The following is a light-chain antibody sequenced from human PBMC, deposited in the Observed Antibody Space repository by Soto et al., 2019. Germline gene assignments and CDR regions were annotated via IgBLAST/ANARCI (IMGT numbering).Light chain of an antibody. CDR1: QSVGSF. J-gene: IGKJ5*01. V-gene: IGKV3-11*01. Sequence: EIVLTQSPATLSLSPGERATLSCRDSQSVGSFLAWYQQKPGQAPRLLIYDTSIRATGIPARFSGSGSGTDFILTISSLEPEDFAVYYCQQRNSWPPTFTFGQGTRLEIK. CDR3: QQRNSWPPTFT. CDR2: DTS.